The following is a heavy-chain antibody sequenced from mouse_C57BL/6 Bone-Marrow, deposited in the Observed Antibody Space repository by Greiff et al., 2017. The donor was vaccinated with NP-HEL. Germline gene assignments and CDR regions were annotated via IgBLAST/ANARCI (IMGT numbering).Heavy chain of an antibody. Sequence: VQLQQSGAELVMPGASVKLSCKASGYTFTSSWMHWVKQRPGQGLEWIGEIDPSDSYTNYNQKFKGKSTLTVDKSSSTAYMQLSSLTSEDSAVYYCARETTVGPYYFDYWGQGTTLTGSS. CDR1: GYTFTSSW. CDR2: IDPSDSYT. J-gene: IGHJ2*01. V-gene: IGHV1-69*01. D-gene: IGHD1-1*01. CDR3: ARETTVGPYYFDY.